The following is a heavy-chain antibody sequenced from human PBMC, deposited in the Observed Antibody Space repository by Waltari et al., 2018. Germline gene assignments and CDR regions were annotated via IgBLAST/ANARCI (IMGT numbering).Heavy chain of an antibody. CDR1: GGSISSHY. Sequence: QVQLQESGPGLVKPSETLSLTCTVSGGSISSHYWSWIRQPPGKGLEWIGYIYYSGSTNYNPPLKSRVTISVDTSKNQFSLKLSSVTAADTAVYYCARDGVYCSGGSCYSVLDYWGQGTLVTVSS. J-gene: IGHJ4*02. CDR3: ARDGVYCSGGSCYSVLDY. D-gene: IGHD2-15*01. V-gene: IGHV4-59*11. CDR2: IYYSGST.